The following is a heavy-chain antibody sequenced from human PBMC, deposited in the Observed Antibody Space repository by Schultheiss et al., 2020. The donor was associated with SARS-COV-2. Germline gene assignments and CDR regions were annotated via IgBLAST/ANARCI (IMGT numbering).Heavy chain of an antibody. CDR1: GGSFSGYY. CDR3: ARGRIAVAGTPTTEHNY. Sequence: SETLSLTCAVYGGSFSGYYWSWIRQPPGKGLEWIGEINHSGSTNYNPSLKSRVTISVDTSKNQFSLKLSSVTAADTAVYYCARGRIAVAGTPTTEHNYWGQGTLVTVSS. V-gene: IGHV4-34*01. D-gene: IGHD6-19*01. J-gene: IGHJ4*02. CDR2: INHSGST.